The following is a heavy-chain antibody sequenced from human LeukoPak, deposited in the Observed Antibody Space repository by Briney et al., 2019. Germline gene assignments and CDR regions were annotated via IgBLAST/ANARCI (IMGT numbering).Heavy chain of an antibody. J-gene: IGHJ4*02. D-gene: IGHD1/OR15-1a*01. CDR3: ARDSNWNNGGFDY. Sequence: GGSLRLSCAVSGFTVSGNYMSWVRQAPGKGLEWVSLIYSGGTTYYADSVKGRFTISRDNVKNTLHLQMSSLRAEDTAIYYCARDSNWNNGGFDYWGQGTLVTVSA. CDR2: IYSGGTT. CDR1: GFTVSGNY. V-gene: IGHV3-53*01.